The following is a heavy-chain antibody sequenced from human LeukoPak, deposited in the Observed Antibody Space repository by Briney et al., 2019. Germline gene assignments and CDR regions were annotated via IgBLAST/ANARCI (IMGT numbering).Heavy chain of an antibody. J-gene: IGHJ4*02. CDR1: GFTFRSAW. V-gene: IGHV3-15*01. D-gene: IGHD2-8*01. Sequence: PGESLRLSCVGSGFTFRSAWMSWVRQAPGKGLEWVGRIKSRIDGEATDYAAPVKGRFTISRDDSTNTVFLEMTSLKTDDTAVYYCSTLQTKYCTNRNCSGYWGQGTLVAVSS. CDR2: IKSRIDGEAT. CDR3: STLQTKYCTNRNCSGY.